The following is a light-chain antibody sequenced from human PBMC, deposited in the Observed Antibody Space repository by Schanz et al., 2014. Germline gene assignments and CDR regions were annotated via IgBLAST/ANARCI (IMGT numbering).Light chain of an antibody. CDR1: QSVYANF. CDR2: AAS. V-gene: IGKV3-20*01. CDR3: QQFGGRLT. J-gene: IGKJ4*01. Sequence: EIVLTQSPGTLSLSPGARATLSCRASQSVYANFLAWYQQKPGQAPRLHIYAASNRATGMPDRFSASGSGADFTLTISRLEPDDFEVYYCQQFGGRLTVGGGTRVEIK.